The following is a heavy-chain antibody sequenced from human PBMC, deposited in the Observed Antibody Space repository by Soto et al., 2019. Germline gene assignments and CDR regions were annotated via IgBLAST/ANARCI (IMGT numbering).Heavy chain of an antibody. Sequence: PGGSLKLSCSASGFTFSIYAMSWVRPAPGEGLEWVSAISGSGGSTYYADSVKGRFTISRDNSKNTLYLKRNSLRAEDTAAYYCAKLGTGSITIFGVVIIHPYFDYWGQGTLVTVSS. D-gene: IGHD3-3*01. J-gene: IGHJ4*02. CDR2: ISGSGGST. CDR3: AKLGTGSITIFGVVIIHPYFDY. CDR1: GFTFSIYA. V-gene: IGHV3-23*01.